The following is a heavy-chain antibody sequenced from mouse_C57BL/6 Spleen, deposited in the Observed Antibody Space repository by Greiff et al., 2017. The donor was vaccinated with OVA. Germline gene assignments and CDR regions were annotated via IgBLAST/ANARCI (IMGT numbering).Heavy chain of an antibody. J-gene: IGHJ4*01. CDR3: TRTLYGSRPSYYAMDY. D-gene: IGHD1-1*01. V-gene: IGHV1-15*01. CDR2: IDPETGGT. CDR1: GYTFTDYE. Sequence: QVQLQQSGAELVRPGASVTLSCKASGYTFTDYEMHWVKQTPVHGLEWIGAIDPETGGTAYNQKFKGKAILTADKSSSTAYMELRSLTSEDSAVYYCTRTLYGSRPSYYAMDYWGQGTSVTVSS.